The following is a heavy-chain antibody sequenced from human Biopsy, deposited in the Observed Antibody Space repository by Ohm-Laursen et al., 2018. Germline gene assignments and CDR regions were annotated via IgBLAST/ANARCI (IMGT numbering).Heavy chain of an antibody. V-gene: IGHV4-39*01. J-gene: IGHJ4*02. CDR3: ARHSLDDFWSGAHYYFDY. Sequence: SQTLSLTCSVSGGSISSRNRYWGWLRQPPGEGLEWIGHVCYSGSTFYNSSLESRVTVSVDTSKNQFHLRLTSMSASDTAVYYCARHSLDDFWSGAHYYFDYWGLGTLVTVSS. CDR2: VCYSGST. D-gene: IGHD3-3*01. CDR1: GGSISSRNRY.